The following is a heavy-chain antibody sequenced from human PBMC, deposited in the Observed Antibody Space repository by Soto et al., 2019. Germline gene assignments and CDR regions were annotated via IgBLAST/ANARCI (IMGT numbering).Heavy chain of an antibody. D-gene: IGHD4-17*01. CDR2: IIPIFGTA. CDR3: ARGAWYGDYVEGRYYYYGMDV. J-gene: IGHJ6*02. V-gene: IGHV1-69*06. Sequence: QVQLVQSGAEMRKPGSSVKVSCKASGGTFSSYAISWVRQAPGQGLEWMGGIIPIFGTANYAQKFQGRVTITADKSTSTAYMELSSLRSEDTSVYYFARGAWYGDYVEGRYYYYGMDVWGQVTTVTVSS. CDR1: GGTFSSYA.